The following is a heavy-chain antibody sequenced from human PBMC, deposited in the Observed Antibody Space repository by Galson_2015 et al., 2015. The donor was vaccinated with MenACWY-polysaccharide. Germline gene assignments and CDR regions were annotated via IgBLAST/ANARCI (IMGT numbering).Heavy chain of an antibody. V-gene: IGHV3-30-3*02. D-gene: IGHD2-2*01. CDR1: GFTFSSYA. J-gene: IGHJ4*02. Sequence: SLRLSCAASGFTFSSYAMHWVRQAPGKGLEWVAVISYDGSNKYYADSVKGRFTISRDNSKNTLYLQMNSLRAEDTAVYYCAKPYCSSTSCSTSGIVDHWGQGTLVTVSS. CDR3: AKPYCSSTSCSTSGIVDH. CDR2: ISYDGSNK.